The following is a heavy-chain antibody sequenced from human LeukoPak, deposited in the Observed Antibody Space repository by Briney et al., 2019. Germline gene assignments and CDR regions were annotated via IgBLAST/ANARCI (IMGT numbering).Heavy chain of an antibody. D-gene: IGHD3-16*02. V-gene: IGHV3-30*04. CDR3: ARVSAVRYYYYGMDV. CDR1: GFTFSSYA. Sequence: SLRLSCAASGFTFSSYAMHWVRQAPGKGLEGVAVISYDGSNKYYADSVKGRFTISRDNSKNTLYLQMNSLRAEDTAVYYCARVSAVRYYYYGMDVWGQGTTVTVSS. CDR2: ISYDGSNK. J-gene: IGHJ6*02.